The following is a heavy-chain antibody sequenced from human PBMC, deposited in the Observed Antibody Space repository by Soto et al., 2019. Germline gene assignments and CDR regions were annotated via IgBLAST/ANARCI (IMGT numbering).Heavy chain of an antibody. CDR2: ISGSGGST. Sequence: GGSLRLSCAASGFTFSSYAMSWVRQAPGKGLEWVSAISGSGGSTYYADSVKGRFTISRDNSKNTLYLQMNSLRAEDTAVYYCAKVLWVVPAAIGPLGPNWFDPWGQGTLVTVSS. V-gene: IGHV3-23*01. CDR1: GFTFSSYA. J-gene: IGHJ5*02. D-gene: IGHD2-2*01. CDR3: AKVLWVVPAAIGPLGPNWFDP.